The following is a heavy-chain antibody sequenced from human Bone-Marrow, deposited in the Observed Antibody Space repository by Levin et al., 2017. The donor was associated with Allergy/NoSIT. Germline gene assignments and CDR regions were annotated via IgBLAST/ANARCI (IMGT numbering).Heavy chain of an antibody. CDR1: GGTFSRFA. J-gene: IGHJ4*02. D-gene: IGHD3-9*01. CDR3: ATRPEYDMLAAPSDY. Sequence: PGGSLRLSCKASGGTFSRFAINWVRQTPGQGLEWMGGIIPLIGTPNYAQKFQGRVTITADGSTSTAYLELTSLRADDTAIYYCATRPEYDMLAAPSDYWGQGTLVTVSS. CDR2: IIPLIGTP. V-gene: IGHV1-69*01.